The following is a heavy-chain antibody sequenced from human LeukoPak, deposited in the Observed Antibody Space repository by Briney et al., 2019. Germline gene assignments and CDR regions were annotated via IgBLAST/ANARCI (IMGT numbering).Heavy chain of an antibody. Sequence: ASVKVSCKASGYILSSYNMHWVRQAPGQGLEWLGIINPSGGDTKYAQRFQGRVTLTRDKSTSTVYMELSSLTSDDTAVYYCARTYCAEDCSIRYFDYWGQGTLVTVSS. J-gene: IGHJ4*02. CDR3: ARTYCAEDCSIRYFDY. CDR2: INPSGGDT. D-gene: IGHD2-21*02. CDR1: GYILSSYN. V-gene: IGHV1-46*01.